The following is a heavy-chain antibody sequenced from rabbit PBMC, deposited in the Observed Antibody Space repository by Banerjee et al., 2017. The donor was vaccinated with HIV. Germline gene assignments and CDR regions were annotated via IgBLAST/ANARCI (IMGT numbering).Heavy chain of an antibody. CDR1: GFDLSSYYY. J-gene: IGHJ3*01. CDR2: IVAGSDGMT. V-gene: IGHV1S45*01. CDR3: ARDLDAGSSYYAGTRLDL. Sequence: QQQLVESGGGLVKPEGSLTLTCKASGFDLSSYYYMCWVRQAPRKGLEWIACIVAGSDGMTYYASWAKGRFTISKTSSTTVTLQMTSLTAADTATYFCARDLDAGSSYYAGTRLDLWGPGTLVT. D-gene: IGHD8-1*01.